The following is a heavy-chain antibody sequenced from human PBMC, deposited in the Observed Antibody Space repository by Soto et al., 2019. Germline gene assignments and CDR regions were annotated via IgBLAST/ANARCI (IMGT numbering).Heavy chain of an antibody. V-gene: IGHV3-7*01. CDR2: IKQDGSEK. J-gene: IGHJ5*02. D-gene: IGHD6-6*01. Sequence: EVQLVESGGGLVQPGGSLRLSCAASGFIFSSYWMSWVRQAPGKGLEWVANIKQDGSEKYYVDSVKGRFTISRDNAKNSLYLQINSLRAEDSAVSYCARSIAARLNWFDPWGQGTLVTVSS. CDR1: GFIFSSYW. CDR3: ARSIAARLNWFDP.